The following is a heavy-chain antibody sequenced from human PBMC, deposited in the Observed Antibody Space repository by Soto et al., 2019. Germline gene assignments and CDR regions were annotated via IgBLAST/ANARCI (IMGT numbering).Heavy chain of an antibody. CDR1: GGSISSYY. J-gene: IGHJ4*02. V-gene: IGHV4-59*12. CDR2: IYDSGST. D-gene: IGHD2-8*02. CDR3: AREKITGLFDY. Sequence: SETLSLTCTVSGGSISSYYWSWIRQPPGKGLEWIGYIYDSGSTNYNPSLKSRVTISVDTSKNQFSLKLTSVTAADTAVYYCAREKITGLFDYWGQGTLVTVSS.